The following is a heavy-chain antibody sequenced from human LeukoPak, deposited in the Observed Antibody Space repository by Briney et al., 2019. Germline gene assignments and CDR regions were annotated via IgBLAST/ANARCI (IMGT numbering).Heavy chain of an antibody. J-gene: IGHJ4*02. CDR1: GGSISSYY. Sequence: SETLSLTCTVSGGSISSYYWSWIRQPPGKGLEWIGYIYYSGSTNYNPSLKSRVTISVDTSKNQFSLKLSSVTAADTAVYYCARVGWLQLQYSFDYWGQGTLVTVSS. CDR3: ARVGWLQLQYSFDY. CDR2: IYYSGST. V-gene: IGHV4-59*01. D-gene: IGHD5-24*01.